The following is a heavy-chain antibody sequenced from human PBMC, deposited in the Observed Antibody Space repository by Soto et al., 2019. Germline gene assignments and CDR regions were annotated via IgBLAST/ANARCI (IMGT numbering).Heavy chain of an antibody. V-gene: IGHV3-21*01. CDR2: ISSSSSYI. CDR3: ASERLLQFGY. J-gene: IGHJ4*02. CDR1: GFTFSSYS. Sequence: EVQLVESGGGLVKPGGSLRLSCAASGFTFSSYSMNWVRQAPGKGLEWVSSISSSSSYIYYADSVKGRFTTSRDNAKNSLYLQMNSLRAEDTAVYYCASERLLQFGYWGQGTLVTVSS. D-gene: IGHD2-15*01.